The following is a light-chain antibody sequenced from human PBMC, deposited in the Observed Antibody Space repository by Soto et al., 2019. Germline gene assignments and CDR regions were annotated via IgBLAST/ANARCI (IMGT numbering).Light chain of an antibody. CDR2: DAS. CDR3: QQRSNWPSIT. J-gene: IGKJ5*01. Sequence: DIVLTQSPATLTLSPGERAPLSCRASQSVSSYLACYQQKPGQAPRLLIYDASNRATGIPARFSGSGSGTDFTLTISSLEPEDFAVYYCQQRSNWPSITFGQGTRLEIK. V-gene: IGKV3-11*01. CDR1: QSVSSY.